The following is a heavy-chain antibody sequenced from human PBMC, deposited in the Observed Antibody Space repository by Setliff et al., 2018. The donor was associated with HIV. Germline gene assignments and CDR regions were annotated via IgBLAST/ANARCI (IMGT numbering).Heavy chain of an antibody. J-gene: IGHJ3*02. D-gene: IGHD3-22*01. CDR2: LSPSGTT. CDR3: ARILLYDSSAYFVNAFDI. CDR1: GGSFSNYY. Sequence: SETLSLTCTVYGGSFSNYYTNWIRQPPGKGLEWIGELSPSGTTRPNPSLQSRVIISLDTSKNQFYLKLGSVTAADTAVYYCARILLYDSSAYFVNAFDIWGQGTVVTVSS. V-gene: IGHV4-34*01.